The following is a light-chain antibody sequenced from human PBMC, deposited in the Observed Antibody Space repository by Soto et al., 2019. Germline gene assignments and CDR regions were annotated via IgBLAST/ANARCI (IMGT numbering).Light chain of an antibody. CDR3: QQYNNWPQT. CDR1: QSVSSSY. J-gene: IGKJ1*01. Sequence: EIVLTQSPGTLSLSPGERATLSCRASQSVSSSYLVWYQHKRGQAPRVLIYGASSRATGIPDRFSGSGSGTDFTLTISRLEPEDFAVYYCQQYNNWPQTFGQGTKVEIK. V-gene: IGKV3-20*01. CDR2: GAS.